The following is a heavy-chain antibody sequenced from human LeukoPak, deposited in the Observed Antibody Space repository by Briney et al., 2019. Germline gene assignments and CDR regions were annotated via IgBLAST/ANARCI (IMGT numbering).Heavy chain of an antibody. J-gene: IGHJ3*02. CDR1: GFTFSGYG. CDR3: TTKKYYYDSSGYLGDAFDI. V-gene: IGHV3-23*01. Sequence: GGSLSLSCAASGFTFSGYGRSWVRQAPGKGLGGVSAISGSGGSTYYADSVKGRSTISRDNSKNTLYLQMNSLKTEDTAVYYCTTKKYYYDSSGYLGDAFDIWGKGTTVTVSS. D-gene: IGHD3-22*01. CDR2: ISGSGGST.